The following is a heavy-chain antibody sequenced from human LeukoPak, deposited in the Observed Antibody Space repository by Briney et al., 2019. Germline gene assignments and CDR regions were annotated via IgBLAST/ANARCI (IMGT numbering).Heavy chain of an antibody. CDR1: GGSISSGNYY. CDR3: ARSQPYCSSTSCYPPPIYYYYYAMDV. J-gene: IGHJ6*02. D-gene: IGHD2-2*01. CDR2: IYTSGST. Sequence: SQTLSLTCTVSGGSISSGNYYWGWLRQPAGKGLEWLGRIYTSGSTNYNPSLKSRVTISVDTSKNQFSLKLSSVTAADTAVYYCARSQPYCSSTSCYPPPIYYYYYAMDVWGQGTTVTVSS. V-gene: IGHV4-61*02.